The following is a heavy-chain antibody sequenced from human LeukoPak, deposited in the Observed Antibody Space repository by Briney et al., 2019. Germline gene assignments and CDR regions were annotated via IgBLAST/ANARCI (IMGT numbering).Heavy chain of an antibody. Sequence: PSETLSLTCTVSGGSFSIYYWSWIRQPPGKGLEWIGYIYYSGSTNYNPSLKSRVTISVDTSKNQFSLKLSSVTAADTAVYYCARGEGSSWYYLVNWFDPWGQGTLVTVSS. D-gene: IGHD6-13*01. CDR3: ARGEGSSWYYLVNWFDP. V-gene: IGHV4-59*01. J-gene: IGHJ5*02. CDR1: GGSFSIYY. CDR2: IYYSGST.